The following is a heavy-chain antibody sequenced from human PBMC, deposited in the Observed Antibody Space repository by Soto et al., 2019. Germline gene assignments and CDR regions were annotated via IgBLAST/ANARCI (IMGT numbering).Heavy chain of an antibody. D-gene: IGHD6-6*01. CDR2: ISYDGSNK. V-gene: IGHV3-30-3*01. CDR1: GFTFSSYA. Sequence: GGSLRLSCAASGFTFSSYAMHWVRQAPGKGLEWVAVISYDGSNKYYADSVKGRFTISRDNSKNTLYLQMNSLRAEDTAVYYCARDMAARPETYYYYGMDVWGQGTTVTVSS. J-gene: IGHJ6*02. CDR3: ARDMAARPETYYYYGMDV.